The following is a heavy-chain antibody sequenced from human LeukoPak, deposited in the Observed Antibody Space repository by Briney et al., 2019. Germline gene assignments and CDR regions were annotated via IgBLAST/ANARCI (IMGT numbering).Heavy chain of an antibody. D-gene: IGHD2-2*01. Sequence: SETLSLTCAVYGGSVSGYYWSSIRQPPGKGLEWLGEINHSGSTNYSPSLKSRVTISVDTSKNQFSLKLSSVTAADTAVYYCARGRDIVVVPAAYWFDPWGQGTLVTVSS. CDR2: INHSGST. CDR1: GGSVSGYY. CDR3: ARGRDIVVVPAAYWFDP. J-gene: IGHJ5*02. V-gene: IGHV4-34*01.